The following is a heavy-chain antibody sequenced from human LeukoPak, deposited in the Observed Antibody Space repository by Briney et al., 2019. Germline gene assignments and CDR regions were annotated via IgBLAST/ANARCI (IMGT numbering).Heavy chain of an antibody. V-gene: IGHV3-74*01. CDR2: INSEGSST. D-gene: IGHD2-2*01. CDR3: ASCSSTSCYGY. CDR1: GFTFSSYS. Sequence: GGSLRLSCAASGFTFSSYSMNWVRQAPGKGLVWVSRINSEGSSTSYADSVKGRFTISRDNAKNTLYLQMNSLRVEDTAVYYCASCSSTSCYGYWGQGTLVTVSS. J-gene: IGHJ4*02.